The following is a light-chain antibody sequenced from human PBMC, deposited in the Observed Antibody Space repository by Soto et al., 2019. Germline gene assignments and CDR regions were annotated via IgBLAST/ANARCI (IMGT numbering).Light chain of an antibody. CDR3: QQYGNSPIT. J-gene: IGKJ5*01. CDR2: DAS. V-gene: IGKV3-20*01. Sequence: VWTQSTATLSLSPLDRPSLSCSPSQSVSSSYLAWYQQKPGQAPRLLIYDASSRATGIPDRFSGGGSGTDFTLTISRLEPEDFAVYYCQQYGNSPITFGQGTRLEIK. CDR1: QSVSSSY.